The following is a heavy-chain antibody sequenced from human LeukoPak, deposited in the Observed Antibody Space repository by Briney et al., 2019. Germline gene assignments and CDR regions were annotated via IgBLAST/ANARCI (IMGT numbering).Heavy chain of an antibody. J-gene: IGHJ4*02. Sequence: SETLSLTCTVSGGYIDTYSWSWIRQPPGKGLEWIGYIFYTGSTNYSPSLKSRLTISVDTSKNQFSLKLKSATAADTAVYYCARDGASGSGGYSPLAYWGQGTLVTVSS. D-gene: IGHD3-10*01. CDR3: ARDGASGSGGYSPLAY. CDR1: GGYIDTYS. CDR2: IFYTGST. V-gene: IGHV4-59*01.